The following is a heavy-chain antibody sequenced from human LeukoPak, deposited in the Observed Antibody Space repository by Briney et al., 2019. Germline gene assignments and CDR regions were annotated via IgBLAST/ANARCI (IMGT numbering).Heavy chain of an antibody. CDR3: ARALYGDSETYYIAY. CDR2: ISGSGGST. J-gene: IGHJ4*02. Sequence: PGGSLRLSCAASGFTFSSYAMSWVRQAPGKGLEWVSAISGSGGSTYYADSVKGRFTISRDNSKNTLYLQMNSLRAEDTAVYYCARALYGDSETYYIAYWGEGTLVTVSS. D-gene: IGHD4-17*01. CDR1: GFTFSSYA. V-gene: IGHV3-23*01.